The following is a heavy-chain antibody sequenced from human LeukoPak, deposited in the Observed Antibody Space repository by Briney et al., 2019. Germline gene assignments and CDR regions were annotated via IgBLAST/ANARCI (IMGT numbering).Heavy chain of an antibody. Sequence: KPSETLSLTCAVYGGSISGYYWSWIRQPPGKGLEWIGEINHSGSTNYNPSLKSRVTISVDTSKNQFSLKLSSVTAADTAVYYCARGCGYSYALGYWGQGTLVTVSS. J-gene: IGHJ4*02. V-gene: IGHV4-34*01. CDR3: ARGCGYSYALGY. D-gene: IGHD5-18*01. CDR2: INHSGST. CDR1: GGSISGYY.